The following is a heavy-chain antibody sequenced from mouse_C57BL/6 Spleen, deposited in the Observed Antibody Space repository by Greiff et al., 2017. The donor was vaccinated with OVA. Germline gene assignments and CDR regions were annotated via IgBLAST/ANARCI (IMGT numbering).Heavy chain of an antibody. CDR1: GYTFTDYY. Sequence: EVQLQQSGPELVKPGASVKISCKASGYTFTDYYMNWVKQSHGKSLEWIGDINPNNGGTSYNQKFKGKATLTVDKSSSTAYMELRSLTSEDSAVYYCARMDYGSSYEWYFDVWGTGTTVTVSS. J-gene: IGHJ1*03. V-gene: IGHV1-26*01. CDR3: ARMDYGSSYEWYFDV. D-gene: IGHD1-1*01. CDR2: INPNNGGT.